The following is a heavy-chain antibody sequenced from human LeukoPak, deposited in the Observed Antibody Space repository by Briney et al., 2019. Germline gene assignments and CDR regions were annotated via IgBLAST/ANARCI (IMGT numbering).Heavy chain of an antibody. Sequence: PGGYLRLYCRGSGFTFGDHAMSWVRQAPGKGLEWVGFIRSKAYRGTTEYAASVKGRFTISRDDSASIAYLQMNSLKTEDTAVYYCARGPIQLWIHNAMDVWGQGTTATVSS. V-gene: IGHV3-49*04. CDR2: IRSKAYRGTT. J-gene: IGHJ6*02. D-gene: IGHD5-18*01. CDR1: GFTFGDHA. CDR3: ARGPIQLWIHNAMDV.